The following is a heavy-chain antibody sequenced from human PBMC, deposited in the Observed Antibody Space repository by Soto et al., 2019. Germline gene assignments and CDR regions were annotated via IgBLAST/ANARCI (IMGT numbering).Heavy chain of an antibody. CDR3: ARYNTGHSDY. Sequence: GGSLRLSCAASGFTFSSYGMHWVRQAPGKGLEWVAVIWYHGNSMYYADSVKGRFTISRDNSKNTLYLQMNNLRAEDTAVYYCARYNTGHSDYWGQGTLVTVAS. V-gene: IGHV3-33*01. J-gene: IGHJ4*02. CDR1: GFTFSSYG. D-gene: IGHD1-20*01. CDR2: IWYHGNSM.